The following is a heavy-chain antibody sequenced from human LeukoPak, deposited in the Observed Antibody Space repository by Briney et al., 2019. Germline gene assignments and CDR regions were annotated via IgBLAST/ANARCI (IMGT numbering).Heavy chain of an antibody. CDR2: ISGSGGST. D-gene: IGHD3-22*01. J-gene: IGHJ4*02. Sequence: AGGSLRLSCAASGFTFSSYAMSWVRQAPGKGLEWVSAISGSGGSTYYADSVKGRFTISRDNSKNTLYLQMNSLRAEDTAVYHCAKDSAYYDSSDWGQGTLVTVSS. CDR3: AKDSAYYDSSD. V-gene: IGHV3-23*01. CDR1: GFTFSSYA.